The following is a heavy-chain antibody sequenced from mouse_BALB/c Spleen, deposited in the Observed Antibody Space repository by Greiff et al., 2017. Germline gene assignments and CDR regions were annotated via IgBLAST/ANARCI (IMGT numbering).Heavy chain of an antibody. J-gene: IGHJ3*01. CDR3: ARHDGYDEAY. D-gene: IGHD2-2*01. CDR1: GFTFSSYG. V-gene: IGHV5-6*01. Sequence: EVQLVESGGDLVKPGGSLKLSCAASGFTFSSYGMSWVRQTPDKRLEWVATISSGGSYTYYPDSVKGRFTISRDNAKNTLYLQMSSLKSEDTAMYYCARHDGYDEAYWGQGTLVTVSA. CDR2: ISSGGSYT.